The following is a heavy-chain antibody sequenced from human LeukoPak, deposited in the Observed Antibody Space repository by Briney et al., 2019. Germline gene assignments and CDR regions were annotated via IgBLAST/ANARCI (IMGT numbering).Heavy chain of an antibody. Sequence: PGGSLRLSCAASGFTFSSYWMSWVRQAPGKGLEWVANMKQDGSEKYYVDSVKGRFTISRDNAKNSLYLQMNSLRAEDTAVYYCARVSLPPVDDYYGMDVWGKGTTVTVSS. D-gene: IGHD2-15*01. CDR3: ARVSLPPVDDYYGMDV. V-gene: IGHV3-7*03. CDR2: MKQDGSEK. CDR1: GFTFSSYW. J-gene: IGHJ6*04.